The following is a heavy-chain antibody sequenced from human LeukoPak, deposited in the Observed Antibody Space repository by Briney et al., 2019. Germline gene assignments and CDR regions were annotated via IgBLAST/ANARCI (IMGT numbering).Heavy chain of an antibody. CDR1: GYSFTSYW. J-gene: IGHJ3*01. CDR2: IYPGDSDT. CDR3: ARPHSGYGGDY. Sequence: PGESLKISYKGSGYSFTSYWIGWVRQMPGKGLGWMGIIYPGDSDTRYSPSFQGQVTISADKSISTAYLQWSSLKASDTAIYCARPHSGYGGDYWGQGTTVTVSS. D-gene: IGHD5-12*01. V-gene: IGHV5-51*01.